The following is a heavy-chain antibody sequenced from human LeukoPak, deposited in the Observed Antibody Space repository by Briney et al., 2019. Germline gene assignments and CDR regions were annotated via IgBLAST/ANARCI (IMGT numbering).Heavy chain of an antibody. J-gene: IGHJ4*02. CDR2: INPSGGST. CDR3: ARDLEFGLVYFDY. CDR1: GYTFTSYY. V-gene: IGHV1-46*01. D-gene: IGHD3-3*01. Sequence: ASVKVSCKASGYTFTSYYIHWVRQAPGQGLEWMGIINPSGGSTSYAQKFQGRVTMTRDTSTSTVYVELSSLRSEDTAVYYCARDLEFGLVYFDYWGQGTLVTVSS.